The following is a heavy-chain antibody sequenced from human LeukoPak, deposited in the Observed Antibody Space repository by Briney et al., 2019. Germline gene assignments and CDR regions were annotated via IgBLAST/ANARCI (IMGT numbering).Heavy chain of an antibody. CDR1: GYTFTSYG. CDR2: ISAYNGNT. Sequence: GALVKVSCKASGYTFTSYGISWVRQAPGQGLEWMGWISAYNGNTNYAQKLQGRVTMTTDTSTSTAYMELRSLRSDDTAVYYCARGQLSYYYDSSGYFSAEYFQHWGQGTLVTVSS. D-gene: IGHD3-22*01. J-gene: IGHJ1*01. V-gene: IGHV1-18*01. CDR3: ARGQLSYYYDSSGYFSAEYFQH.